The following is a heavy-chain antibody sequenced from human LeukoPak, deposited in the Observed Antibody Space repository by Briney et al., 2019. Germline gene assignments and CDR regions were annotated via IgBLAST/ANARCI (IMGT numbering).Heavy chain of an antibody. V-gene: IGHV3-30-3*01. CDR2: ISYDGSNK. D-gene: IGHD5-12*01. CDR3: ARGVATGYELDAFDI. J-gene: IGHJ3*02. CDR1: GFTFSSYA. Sequence: GRSLRLSCAASGFTFSSYAMHWVRQAPGKGLEWVAVISYDGSNKYYADSVKGRFTISRDNSKNTLYPQMNSLRAEDTAVYYCARGVATGYELDAFDIWGQGTMVTVSS.